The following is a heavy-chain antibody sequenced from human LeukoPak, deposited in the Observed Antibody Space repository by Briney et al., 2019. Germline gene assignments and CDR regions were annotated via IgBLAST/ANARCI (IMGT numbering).Heavy chain of an antibody. CDR3: ARGGGGVRERWLQYNWFDP. CDR2: INHSGST. J-gene: IGHJ5*02. D-gene: IGHD5-24*01. V-gene: IGHV4-34*01. Sequence: SEXXSLTCXXYGGSFSGYYWSWIRQPPGKGLEWIGEINHSGSTNYNPSLKSRVTISVDTSKNQFSLKLSSVTAADTAVYYCARGGGGVRERWLQYNWFDPWGQGXLV. CDR1: GGSFSGYY.